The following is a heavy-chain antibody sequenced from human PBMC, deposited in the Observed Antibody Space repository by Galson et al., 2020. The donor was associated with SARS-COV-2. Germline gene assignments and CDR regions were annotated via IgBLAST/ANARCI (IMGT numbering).Heavy chain of an antibody. CDR2: ISSDGSNS. J-gene: IGHJ4*02. CDR3: ARGGEWELPYYFDY. V-gene: IGHV3-30*04. CDR1: GFPFSNYV. D-gene: IGHD1-26*01. Sequence: SLRLSCAASGFPFSNYVMHWVRQAPGKGPEWVAVISSDGSNSLYADSLKGRFTISSDNSKSTLYLQMNSLRAEDTAVYYCARGGEWELPYYFDYWGQGTLVTVSS.